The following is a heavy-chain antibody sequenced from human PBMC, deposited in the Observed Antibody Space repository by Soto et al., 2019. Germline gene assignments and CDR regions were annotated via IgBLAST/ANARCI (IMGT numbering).Heavy chain of an antibody. J-gene: IGHJ5*02. CDR3: ARLHYYDSSGYYYGGWFDP. V-gene: IGHV4-39*01. Sequence: SETLSLTCTVSGGSISNSSYYWGWIRQPPGKGLEWIGSIYYSGSTYYNPSLKSRVTISVDTSKNQFSLKLSSVTAADTAVYYCARLHYYDSSGYYYGGWFDPWGQGILVTVSS. CDR2: IYYSGST. D-gene: IGHD3-22*01. CDR1: GGSISNSSYY.